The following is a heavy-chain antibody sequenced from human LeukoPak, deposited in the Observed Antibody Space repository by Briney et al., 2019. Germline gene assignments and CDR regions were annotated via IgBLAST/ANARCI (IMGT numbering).Heavy chain of an antibody. D-gene: IGHD3-10*01. CDR3: TTDLGTYYHGSERLIPIDY. CDR2: IKSKTDGGTT. Sequence: GGSLRLSCSASGFTFSTYAMHWVRQAPGKGLEWIGRIKSKTDGGTTNYAEPVRGRFTISRDDSKSAVYLQMNSLKIEDIAVYYCTTDLGTYYHGSERLIPIDYWGQGTLVTVSS. J-gene: IGHJ4*02. V-gene: IGHV3-15*01. CDR1: GFTFSTYA.